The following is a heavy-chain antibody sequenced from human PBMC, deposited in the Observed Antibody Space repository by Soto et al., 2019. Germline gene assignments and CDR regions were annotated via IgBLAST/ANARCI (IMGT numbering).Heavy chain of an antibody. CDR2: IYHSGST. CDR3: ARGKGGDYYDSSGFYNDAFDI. Sequence: SETLSLTCAVSGYSISSGYYWGWIRQPPGKGLEWIGSIYHSGSTYYNPSLKSRVTISVDTSKNQFSLKLSSVTAADTAVYYCARGKGGDYYDSSGFYNDAFDIWGQGTMVT. V-gene: IGHV4-38-2*01. CDR1: GYSISSGYY. J-gene: IGHJ3*02. D-gene: IGHD3-22*01.